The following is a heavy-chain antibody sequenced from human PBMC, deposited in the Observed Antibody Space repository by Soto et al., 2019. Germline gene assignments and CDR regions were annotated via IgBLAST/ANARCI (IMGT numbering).Heavy chain of an antibody. D-gene: IGHD2-8*01. V-gene: IGHV1-3*01. CDR2: ITADKGDR. J-gene: IGHJ4*02. CDR3: ARGLRNANSAYSPFDY. CDR1: GFTFSSYS. Sequence: QVQLVQSAAEVKEPGASVKLSCKASGFTFSSYSLQWLRQAPGQGLEWMGWITADKGDRAYSQKFQGRVSITWDTSASMAYMELSSLRSEDTAVYFCARGLRNANSAYSPFDYWGQGTLVTVSS.